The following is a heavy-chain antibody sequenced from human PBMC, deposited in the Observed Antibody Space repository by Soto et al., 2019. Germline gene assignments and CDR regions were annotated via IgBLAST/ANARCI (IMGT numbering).Heavy chain of an antibody. CDR2: IYYSGST. CDR3: ASPYVTPG. J-gene: IGHJ4*02. V-gene: IGHV4-39*01. Sequence: QLQLHQSGPGLVKPSETLSLTCTVSGASIRSSSYYWGWIRQPQGKVLEWIGSIYYSGSTYYTPSLKSRVTIPVDTSKNQFSLKLSAVTAADTAVYYCASPYVTPGWGQGTLVTVSS. CDR1: GASIRSSSYY. D-gene: IGHD3-16*01.